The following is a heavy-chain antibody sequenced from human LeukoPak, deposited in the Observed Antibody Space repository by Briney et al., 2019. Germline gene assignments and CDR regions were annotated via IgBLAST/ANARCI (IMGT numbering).Heavy chain of an antibody. CDR2: INPNSGGT. CDR1: GYTFTGYY. J-gene: IGHJ5*02. Sequence: ASVKVSCKASGYTFTGYYMHWVRQAPGQGLEWMGWINPNSGGTNYAQKFQGRVTMTRDTSISTAYMALSRLRSDDTAVYYCARDTRGWYPIPFDPWGQGTLVTVSS. CDR3: ARDTRGWYPIPFDP. D-gene: IGHD6-19*01. V-gene: IGHV1-2*02.